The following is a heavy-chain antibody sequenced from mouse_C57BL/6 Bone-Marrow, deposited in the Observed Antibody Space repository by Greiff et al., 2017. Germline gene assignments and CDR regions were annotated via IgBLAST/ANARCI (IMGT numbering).Heavy chain of an antibody. Sequence: VHVKQSGTVLARPGASVKMSCKTSGYTFTSSWMHWVKQRPGQGLEWIGAIYPGNSDTSYNQKFKGKAKLTAVTSASTAYMELSSLTNEDAAVYYCTRWYYYAMDYWGQGTSVTVSS. J-gene: IGHJ4*01. V-gene: IGHV1-5*01. CDR2: IYPGNSDT. CDR3: TRWYYYAMDY. CDR1: GYTFTSSW.